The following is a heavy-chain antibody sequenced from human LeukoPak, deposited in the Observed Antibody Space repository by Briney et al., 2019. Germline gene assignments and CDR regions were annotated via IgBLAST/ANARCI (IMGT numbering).Heavy chain of an antibody. J-gene: IGHJ6*03. CDR2: IYTSGST. V-gene: IGHV4-61*02. Sequence: SETLSLTCTVSDGSISSGSYYWSWIRQPAGKGLEWIGRIYTSGSTNYNPSLKSRVTISVDTSKNQFSLKLSSVTAADTAVYYCARNPGNYCYYYMDVWGKGTTVTISS. CDR1: DGSISSGSYY. CDR3: ARNPGNYCYYYMDV.